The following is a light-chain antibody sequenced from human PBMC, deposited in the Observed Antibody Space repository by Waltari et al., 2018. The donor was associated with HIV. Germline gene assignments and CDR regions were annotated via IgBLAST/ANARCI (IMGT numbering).Light chain of an antibody. CDR2: DVD. CDR1: ASSLRDTNF. Sequence: SALTQPRSVSGSPGQSVSISCTGAASSLRDTNFVSWYQHHAGRVPRVLILDVDKRPSDVPGRFSASKSGDTASLTISGLQPDDEALYFCSAFVASSSWVFGGGTQL. J-gene: IGLJ3*02. V-gene: IGLV2-11*01. CDR3: SAFVASSSWV.